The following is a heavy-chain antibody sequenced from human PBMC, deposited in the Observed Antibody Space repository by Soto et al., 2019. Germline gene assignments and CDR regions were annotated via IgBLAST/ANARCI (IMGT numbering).Heavy chain of an antibody. CDR1: GYTITSNV. Sequence: SGKVSCKASGYTITSNVISWLRPAPAQGQEWMGWIIAYNGNTNYAQKLRGRVTMTTDTSTSTAYMELRNLRPDDTAVYYCASTSKDRYGLFDYWGQGTLVTVSS. J-gene: IGHJ4*02. V-gene: IGHV1-18*01. CDR3: ASTSKDRYGLFDY. CDR2: IIAYNGNT. D-gene: IGHD5-18*01.